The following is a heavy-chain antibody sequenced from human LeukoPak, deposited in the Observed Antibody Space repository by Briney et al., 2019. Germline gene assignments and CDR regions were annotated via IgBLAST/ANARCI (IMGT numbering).Heavy chain of an antibody. Sequence: GGSLRLSCAASGFTFNTYWMGWVRQAPGKGLEWVANIKQDGSEIYYVDSVKGRFTISRDNAKNSLYLQMNSLSAEDTAVYYRARVLGYGWFDPWGQGTLVTVSS. V-gene: IGHV3-7*01. CDR1: GFTFNTYW. CDR2: IKQDGSEI. J-gene: IGHJ5*02. D-gene: IGHD5-18*01. CDR3: ARVLGYGWFDP.